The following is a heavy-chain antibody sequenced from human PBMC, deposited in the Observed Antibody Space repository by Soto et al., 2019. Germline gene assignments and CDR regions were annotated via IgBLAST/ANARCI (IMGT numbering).Heavy chain of an antibody. J-gene: IGHJ4*02. CDR2: IFHSGST. D-gene: IGHD1-26*01. CDR3: ARVYSGSYSDS. Sequence: QVQLQESGPGLVKPSGTLSLTCAVSGGSISSNNWWSWVRQPPGKGLEWIGEIFHSGSTHYSPSLKSLVTISVDKSKNHFSLNLTSVTAADTAVYYCARVYSGSYSDSWGQGTLVTVSS. CDR1: GGSISSNNW. V-gene: IGHV4-4*02.